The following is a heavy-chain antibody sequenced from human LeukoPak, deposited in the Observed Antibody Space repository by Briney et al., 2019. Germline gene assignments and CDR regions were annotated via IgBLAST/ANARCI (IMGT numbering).Heavy chain of an antibody. CDR2: TYNSGST. Sequence: SETLSLTCTVSGDSISSLHWSWIRQPPGKRLEWIGSTYNSGSTNYNPSLKSRVTISVDTSKNQLSLKLSSVTAADTAMYYCAGELQWLAHDCWGQGTLVTVSS. CDR1: GDSISSLH. CDR3: AGELQWLAHDC. D-gene: IGHD6-19*01. V-gene: IGHV4-59*08. J-gene: IGHJ4*02.